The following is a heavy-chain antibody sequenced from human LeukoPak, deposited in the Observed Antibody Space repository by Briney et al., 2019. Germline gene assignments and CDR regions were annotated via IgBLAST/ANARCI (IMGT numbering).Heavy chain of an antibody. CDR2: ISSSSSYI. CDR1: GFTFSSYS. V-gene: IGHV3-21*01. Sequence: GGSLRLSCAAFGFTFSSYSMNWVRQAPGKGLEWVSSISSSSSYIYYADSVKGRFTISRDNAKNSLYLQMNSLRAEDTAVYYCARDYYDSSGPSWFDPWGQGTLVTVSS. CDR3: ARDYYDSSGPSWFDP. D-gene: IGHD3-22*01. J-gene: IGHJ5*02.